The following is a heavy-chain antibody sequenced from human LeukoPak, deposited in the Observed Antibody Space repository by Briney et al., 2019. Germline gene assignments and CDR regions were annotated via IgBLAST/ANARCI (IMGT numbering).Heavy chain of an antibody. CDR2: IRSKAYGGTA. D-gene: IGHD2-15*01. CDR1: GFTFRDYA. Sequence: PGGSLRLSCTASGFTFRDYAMSWVRQAPGKGLEWVGFIRSKAYGGTAEYAASVKGRFTITRDDSKSTAYLQMDSLKTEDTAVYYCTRASRYCSGGNCYRFFDYWGQGTLVTVSS. J-gene: IGHJ4*02. V-gene: IGHV3-49*04. CDR3: TRASRYCSGGNCYRFFDY.